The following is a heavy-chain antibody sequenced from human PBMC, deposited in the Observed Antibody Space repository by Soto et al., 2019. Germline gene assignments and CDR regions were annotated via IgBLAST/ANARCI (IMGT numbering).Heavy chain of an antibody. J-gene: IGHJ4*02. V-gene: IGHV4-59*01. CDR2: IHYTGST. CDR1: SASISSYY. D-gene: IGHD6-19*01. CDR3: VKVGGWGHFDY. Sequence: QVQLRESGPGLVKPLETLSLTCTVSSASISSYYWTWIRQPPGKGLEWIGYIHYTGSTDYNSSLRGRVTMSINTSMSQISLRLNSMTAADTAVYYCVKVGGWGHFDYWGQGTLVTVSS.